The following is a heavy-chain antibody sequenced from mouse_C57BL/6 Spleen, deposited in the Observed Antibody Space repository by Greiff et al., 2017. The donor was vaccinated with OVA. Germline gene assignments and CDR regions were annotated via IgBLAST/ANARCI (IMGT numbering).Heavy chain of an antibody. Sequence: QVQLQQSGAELVKPGASVKISCKASGYPFSSYWMNWVKQRPGKGLEWIGQIYPGDGDTNYNGKFKGKATLTADKSSSTAYMQLSSLTSEDSAVYFCARSLLLRYAMDYWGQGTSVTVSS. D-gene: IGHD1-1*01. CDR2: IYPGDGDT. J-gene: IGHJ4*01. V-gene: IGHV1-80*01. CDR3: ARSLLLRYAMDY. CDR1: GYPFSSYW.